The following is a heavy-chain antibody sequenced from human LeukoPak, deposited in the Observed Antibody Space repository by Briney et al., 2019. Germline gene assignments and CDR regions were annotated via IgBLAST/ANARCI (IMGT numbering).Heavy chain of an antibody. Sequence: PSETLSLTCTVSGGSISSYYWSWIRQPPGKGLEWIGYIYYSGSTNYNPSLKSRVTISVDTSKNQFSLKLSSVTAADTAVYYCARVQAYYDFWSGSKFTHQYYYYYMDVWGKGTTVTVSS. CDR3: ARVQAYYDFWSGSKFTHQYYYYYMDV. CDR1: GGSISSYY. CDR2: IYYSGST. V-gene: IGHV4-59*01. J-gene: IGHJ6*03. D-gene: IGHD3-3*01.